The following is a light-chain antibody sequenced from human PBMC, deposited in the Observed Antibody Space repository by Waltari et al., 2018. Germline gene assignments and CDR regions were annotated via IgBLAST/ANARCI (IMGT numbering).Light chain of an antibody. CDR3: SSYTSISTWV. Sequence: QSALTQHASVSASPGQSTTLSCTGTSNDVGSYNYVSWYQQHPGKAPKLLIYDVSKRPSGVSNRFSGSKSGNTASLTISGLQAEDEADYYCSSYTSISTWVFGGGTKLTVL. V-gene: IGLV2-14*03. CDR1: SNDVGSYNY. CDR2: DVS. J-gene: IGLJ3*02.